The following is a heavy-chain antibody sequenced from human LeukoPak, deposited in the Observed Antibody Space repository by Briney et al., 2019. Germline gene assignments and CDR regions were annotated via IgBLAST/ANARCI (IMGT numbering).Heavy chain of an antibody. V-gene: IGHV1-2*06. Sequence: ASVKVSCKASGYTFTGYYMHWVRQAPGQGLEWMGRINPNSGGTNYAQKFQGRVNMPRDTSISTAYMELSRLRSDDTAVYYCAYDLVVVAATPVWGQGTLVTVSS. CDR3: AYDLVVVAATPV. CDR1: GYTFTGYY. CDR2: INPNSGGT. D-gene: IGHD2-15*01. J-gene: IGHJ4*02.